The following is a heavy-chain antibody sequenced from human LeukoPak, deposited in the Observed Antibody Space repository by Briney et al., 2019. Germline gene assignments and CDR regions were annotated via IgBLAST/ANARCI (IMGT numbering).Heavy chain of an antibody. J-gene: IGHJ5*02. V-gene: IGHV1-2*02. Sequence: ASVKVSCESSGYSFTANFIHWVRQVPGQGLEWMGWQNPSSDGSYFAQKFQGRVTVTRDTSITTAYMELSRLRSDDTAVYYCARGVRESVLRGFDPWGQGTLVTVSS. CDR1: GYSFTANF. CDR3: ARGVRESVLRGFDP. CDR2: QNPSSDGS. D-gene: IGHD3-10*01.